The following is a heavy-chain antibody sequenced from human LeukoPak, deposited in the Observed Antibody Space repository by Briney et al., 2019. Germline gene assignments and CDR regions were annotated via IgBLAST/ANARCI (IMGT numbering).Heavy chain of an antibody. D-gene: IGHD3-10*01. V-gene: IGHV2-5*01. CDR2: IWWNDDK. J-gene: IGHJ3*02. CDR1: GFTFTSRGVG. CDR3: AHVYGSGSFDI. Sequence: ESGPTLVKPTQTLTLTCTFSGFTFTSRGVGVGWIRQPPGKALEWLALIWWNDDKRYSPTLEGRLTITPDTSQNQVVLKMTNMDPVDTATYYCAHVYGSGSFDIWGQGTMVTVSA.